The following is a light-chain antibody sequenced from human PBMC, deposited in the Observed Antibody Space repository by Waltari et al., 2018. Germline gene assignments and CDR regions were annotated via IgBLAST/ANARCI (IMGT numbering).Light chain of an antibody. Sequence: DIVMTQSPLSLPVTPGEPASISCRSSQSLLHSNGYYYLDWYLQKPGQSPQVLIYLGSNRASGVTDRLSGSGSGTDFTLKISRVEAEDVGVYYCMQSLQTRSFGQGTRLEIK. CDR3: MQSLQTRS. CDR1: QSLLHSNGYYY. CDR2: LGS. J-gene: IGKJ5*01. V-gene: IGKV2-28*01.